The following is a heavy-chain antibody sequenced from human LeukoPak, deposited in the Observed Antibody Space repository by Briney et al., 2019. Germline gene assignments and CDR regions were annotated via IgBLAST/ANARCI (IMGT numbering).Heavy chain of an antibody. J-gene: IGHJ4*02. V-gene: IGHV5-51*01. D-gene: IGHD3-10*01. CDR2: IYPGDSDT. CDR3: ARRMVRGVMDYFDY. Sequence: GESLKISGKGSGYSFTTYWIGWVRQMPGKGLEWMGIIYPGDSDTRYSPSFQGQVTISADKSINTAYLQWSSLKASDTAMYYCARRMVRGVMDYFDYWGQGTLVTVSS. CDR1: GYSFTTYW.